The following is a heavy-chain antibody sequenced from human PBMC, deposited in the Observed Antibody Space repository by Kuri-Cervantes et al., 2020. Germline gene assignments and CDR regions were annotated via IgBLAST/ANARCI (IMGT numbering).Heavy chain of an antibody. CDR2: INTNTGNP. V-gene: IGHV7-4-1*01. J-gene: IGHJ6*03. Sequence: GESLKISCAASGYTFTSYAMNWVRQAPGQGLEWMGWINTNTGNPTYAQGFTGRFVFSLDTSVSTAYLQICSLKAEDTAVYYCAREHIEDYMDVWGKGTTVTVSS. CDR3: AREHIEDYMDV. CDR1: GYTFTSYA. D-gene: IGHD2-21*01.